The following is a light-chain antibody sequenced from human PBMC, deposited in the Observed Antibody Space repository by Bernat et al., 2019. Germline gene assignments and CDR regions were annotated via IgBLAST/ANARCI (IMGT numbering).Light chain of an antibody. J-gene: IGKJ2*01. CDR3: QPYYSYPYT. V-gene: IGKV1-8*01. CDR2: AAS. CDR1: QGVSSY. Sequence: AIRMTQSPSSFSASTGDRVAITCRASQGVSSYLAWYQQKPGTAPKLLMYAASTLQSGVPSRFSGSGSGTDFTLTISGLQSEDFATYYCQPYYSYPYTFGQGTKLEIK.